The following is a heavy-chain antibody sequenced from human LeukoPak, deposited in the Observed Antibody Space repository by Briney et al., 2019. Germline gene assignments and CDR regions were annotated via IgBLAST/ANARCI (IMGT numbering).Heavy chain of an antibody. D-gene: IGHD2-15*01. CDR2: IIPIFGTA. CDR1: GGTFSSYA. V-gene: IGHV1-69*13. Sequence: SVNVSCKASGGTFSSYAISWVRQAPGQGLEWMGGIIPIFGTANYAQKFQGRVTITADVSTSTAYMELSSLRSEDTAVYYCASRLGYCSGGSCYLPLDYWGQGTLVTVSS. J-gene: IGHJ4*02. CDR3: ASRLGYCSGGSCYLPLDY.